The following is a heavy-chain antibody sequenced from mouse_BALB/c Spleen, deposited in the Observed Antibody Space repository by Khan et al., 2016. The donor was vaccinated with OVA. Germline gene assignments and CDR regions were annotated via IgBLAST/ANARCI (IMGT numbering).Heavy chain of an antibody. CDR3: ARRGLRWDFDY. J-gene: IGHJ2*01. Sequence: QIQLVQSGAELAKPGASVKMSCKASGYTFINYWILWVKQRPGQGLEWIGYINPSTGYTEYNQNFKDKATLPADKSSSTAYMQLSSLTSEDSAVDYCARRGLRWDFDYWGQGTTLTVSS. CDR2: INPSTGYT. CDR1: GYTFINYW. D-gene: IGHD1-1*01. V-gene: IGHV1-7*01.